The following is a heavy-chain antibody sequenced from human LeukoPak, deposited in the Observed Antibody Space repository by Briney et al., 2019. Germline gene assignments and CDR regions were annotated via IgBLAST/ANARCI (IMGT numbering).Heavy chain of an antibody. Sequence: SQTLSLTCAISGDSVSVKSDVWNWIRQSPSRGLEWLGRTYYRSKWINGCATSVKSRIIISPDTSKNQFSLHLNSVTPEDTAVYYCARDADWAYDAFDIWGQGTMVTVSS. CDR1: GDSVSVKSDV. CDR3: ARDADWAYDAFDI. D-gene: IGHD3-9*01. V-gene: IGHV6-1*01. J-gene: IGHJ3*02. CDR2: TYYRSKWIN.